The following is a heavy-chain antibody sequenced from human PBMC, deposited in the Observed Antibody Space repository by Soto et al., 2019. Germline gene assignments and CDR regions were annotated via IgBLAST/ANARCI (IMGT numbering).Heavy chain of an antibody. V-gene: IGHV1-18*01. CDR1: CYTFTSYG. D-gene: IGHD6-13*01. CDR3: AIDLGIAAASLFDY. Sequence: GASVKVSWKASCYTFTSYGLSWGRQAPGQGLEWMGWISAYNGNTNYAQKLQGRVTMTTDTSTSTAYMELRSLRSDDTAVYYCAIDLGIAAASLFDYWGQGTLVTVSS. J-gene: IGHJ4*02. CDR2: ISAYNGNT.